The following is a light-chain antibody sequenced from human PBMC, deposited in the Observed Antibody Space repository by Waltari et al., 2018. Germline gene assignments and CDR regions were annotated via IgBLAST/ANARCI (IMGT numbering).Light chain of an antibody. CDR3: LQHNSYPLN. V-gene: IGKV1-17*01. CDR1: QGIRND. J-gene: IGKJ4*01. CDR2: DAS. Sequence: DIQMTQSPSSLSASVGDRVTITCRASQGIRNDLGWFEQKPGMAPKRLIFDASNLQSEVPSRFSGSGFGTEVTHTSSSLQPEDFATYDCLQHNSYPLNFGGGTKVEI.